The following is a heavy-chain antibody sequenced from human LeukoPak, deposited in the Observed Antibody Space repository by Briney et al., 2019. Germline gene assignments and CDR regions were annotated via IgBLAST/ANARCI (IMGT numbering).Heavy chain of an antibody. J-gene: IGHJ5*02. CDR2: IYYSGST. Sequence: PSETLSLTCTVSGGSISSSSYYWGWIRQPPGTGLEWIGSIYYSGSTYYNPSLKSRVTISVGTSKNQFSLKLSSVTAADTAVYYCARLITMIVVVSRTGWFDPWGQGTLVTVSS. V-gene: IGHV4-39*01. CDR1: GGSISSSSYY. D-gene: IGHD3-22*01. CDR3: ARLITMIVVVSRTGWFDP.